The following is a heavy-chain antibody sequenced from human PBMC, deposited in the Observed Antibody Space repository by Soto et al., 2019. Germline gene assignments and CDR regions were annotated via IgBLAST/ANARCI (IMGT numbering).Heavy chain of an antibody. Sequence: EVQLVESRGMLVQPGGSLRLSCAASGFSVSSNYMSWVRQAPGKGLEWVSVIYSGGGTGYADSVKGRFSISRDSSKNTLYLQMNSLRAEDTAVYYCARHDGSYYMSGDYWGQGTLVTVSS. CDR2: IYSGGGT. V-gene: IGHV3-66*04. D-gene: IGHD1-26*01. CDR1: GFSVSSNY. J-gene: IGHJ4*02. CDR3: ARHDGSYYMSGDY.